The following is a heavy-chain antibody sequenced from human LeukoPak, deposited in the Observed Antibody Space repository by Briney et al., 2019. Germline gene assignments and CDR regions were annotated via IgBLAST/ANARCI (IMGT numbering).Heavy chain of an antibody. D-gene: IGHD2-2*01. V-gene: IGHV5-51*01. CDR1: GYSFTDYW. CDR2: VYPGDSDS. Sequence: GESLKISCKGSGYSFTDYWIAWVRQMPGKGLEWMGFVYPGDSDSRYSPSFQGQVTISADKSISTAYLQWSSLKASDTAMYYCARCGVPAAMDVRLSSGFDPWGQGTLVTVSS. J-gene: IGHJ5*02. CDR3: ARCGVPAAMDVRLSSGFDP.